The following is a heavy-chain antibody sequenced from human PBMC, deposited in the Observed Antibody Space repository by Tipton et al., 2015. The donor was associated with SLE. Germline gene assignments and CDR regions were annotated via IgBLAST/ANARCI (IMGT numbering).Heavy chain of an antibody. Sequence: SLRLSCAASGFTFSNYWMHWVRQAPGKGLVWVSRINSDGSSTSYADSVKGRFTTSRDNAKNTLYLQMNSLSAEDTAVYYCARERTTVIYCYCYMDVWGKGTTLTVSS. V-gene: IGHV3-74*01. CDR3: ARERTTVIYCYCYMDV. CDR1: GFTFSNYW. CDR2: INSDGSST. D-gene: IGHD4-11*01. J-gene: IGHJ6*03.